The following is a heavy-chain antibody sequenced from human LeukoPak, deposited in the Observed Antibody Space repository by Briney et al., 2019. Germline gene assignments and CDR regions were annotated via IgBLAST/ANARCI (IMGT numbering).Heavy chain of an antibody. Sequence: GESLKISCKGSGYSFTNYWIGWVRQMPGKGLEWMGIIYPGDSDTRYSPSFQGQVTISADKSISTAYLQWSSLKASDTAIYYCARLLRFLEAGWGPDSWGQGTLITVAS. CDR2: IYPGDSDT. J-gene: IGHJ4*02. V-gene: IGHV5-51*01. CDR3: ARLLRFLEAGWGPDS. D-gene: IGHD7-27*01. CDR1: GYSFTNYW.